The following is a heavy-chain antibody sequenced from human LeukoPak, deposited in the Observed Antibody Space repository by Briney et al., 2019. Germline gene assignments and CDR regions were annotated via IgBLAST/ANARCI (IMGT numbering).Heavy chain of an antibody. CDR1: GGSISSSSYY. CDR2: IYYSGST. Sequence: PSETLSLTCTVSGGSISSSSYYWGWIRQPPGKGLEWIGSIYYSGSTYYNPSLKSRVTISVDTSKNQFSLKLSSVTAADTAVYYCARVLVGTTLDPWGQGTLVTVSS. D-gene: IGHD1-26*01. CDR3: ARVLVGTTLDP. V-gene: IGHV4-39*07. J-gene: IGHJ5*02.